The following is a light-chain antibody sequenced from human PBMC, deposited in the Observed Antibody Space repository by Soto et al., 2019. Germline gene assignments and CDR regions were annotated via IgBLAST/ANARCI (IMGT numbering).Light chain of an antibody. CDR1: QSVLASSNNKNL. J-gene: IGKJ1*01. V-gene: IGKV4-1*01. Sequence: DIVMTQSPDSLAMSLGERATINCKSSQSVLASSNNKNLLAWYQQKPGQPPKLLIYGASTRESGVPDRFRGSGSGTDFTLTISSLQPEDFATYYCQQANSFPRTFGQGTKVEIK. CDR3: QQANSFPRT. CDR2: GAS.